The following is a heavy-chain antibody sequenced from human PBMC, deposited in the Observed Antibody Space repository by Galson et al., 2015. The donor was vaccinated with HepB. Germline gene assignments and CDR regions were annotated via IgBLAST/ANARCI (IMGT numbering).Heavy chain of an antibody. Sequence: SVKVSCKASGGTFSSYTISWVRQAPGQGLEWMGRIIPILGIANYAQKFQGRVTITADKSTSTAYMELSSLRSEDTAVYYCAATLVVVTAPINYWGQGTLVTVSS. CDR3: AATLVVVTAPINY. CDR2: IIPILGIA. CDR1: GGTFSSYT. J-gene: IGHJ4*02. V-gene: IGHV1-69*02. D-gene: IGHD2-21*02.